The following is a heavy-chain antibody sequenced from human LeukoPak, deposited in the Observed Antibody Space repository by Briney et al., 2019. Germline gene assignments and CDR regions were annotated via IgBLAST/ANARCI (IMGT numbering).Heavy chain of an antibody. J-gene: IGHJ6*03. D-gene: IGHD4-17*01. CDR1: GLSFRSYS. V-gene: IGHV3-7*01. CDR3: ARGPNTDYGRRYYYYMDV. Sequence: GGSLRLSCAAPGLSFRSYSMSWVRQAPGKGLEWVANIKRDGTEKYYVGSVEGRFTISRDNAKNSLYLQMNSLRAEDTAVYYCARGPNTDYGRRYYYYMDVWGKGTTVTVSS. CDR2: IKRDGTEK.